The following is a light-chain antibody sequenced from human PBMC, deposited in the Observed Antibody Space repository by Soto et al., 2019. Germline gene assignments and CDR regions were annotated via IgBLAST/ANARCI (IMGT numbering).Light chain of an antibody. CDR2: GAS. V-gene: IGKV3-15*01. CDR1: HDVSTN. Sequence: EILLRQSPATLSVSPGERVTLSCTASHDVSTNLAWYQQKHGQSPRLVIYGASNRATGVPARFSGSGSGTDFTLILNSLQPEDFAVYYCQQYTNWPQMYTFGQGTKLEIK. CDR3: QQYTNWPQMYT. J-gene: IGKJ2*01.